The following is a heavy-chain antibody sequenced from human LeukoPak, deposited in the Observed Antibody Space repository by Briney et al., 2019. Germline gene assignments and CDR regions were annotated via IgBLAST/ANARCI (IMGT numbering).Heavy chain of an antibody. Sequence: GGSLRLSCAASGFTLSSYAMSWVRQAPGKGLEWVSAISDSGNTYHADSVKGRFTISRDSSKNTLFLQMNRLRPEDAAVYYCAKVPSSELERFDYWGQGTLVTVSS. CDR2: ISDSGNT. CDR3: AKVPSSELERFDY. V-gene: IGHV3-23*01. D-gene: IGHD1-1*01. CDR1: GFTLSSYA. J-gene: IGHJ4*02.